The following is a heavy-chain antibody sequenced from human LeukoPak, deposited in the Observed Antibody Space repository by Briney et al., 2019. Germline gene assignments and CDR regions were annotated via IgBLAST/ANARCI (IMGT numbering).Heavy chain of an antibody. J-gene: IGHJ2*01. CDR2: ISGSGGST. Sequence: GGSLRLSCAASGFTFSSYAMSWVRQAPGKGLEWVSAISGSGGSTYYADSVKGRFTISGDNSKNTLYLQMSSLRAEDTAVYYCAKKPDYGDFHWYFDLWGRGTLVTVSS. CDR1: GFTFSSYA. D-gene: IGHD4-17*01. CDR3: AKKPDYGDFHWYFDL. V-gene: IGHV3-23*01.